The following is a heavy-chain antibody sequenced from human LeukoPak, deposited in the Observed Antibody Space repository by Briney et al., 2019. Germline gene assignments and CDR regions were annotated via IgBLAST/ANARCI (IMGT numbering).Heavy chain of an antibody. CDR3: ATARHDAVGGSTAWGFDL. D-gene: IGHD1-26*01. J-gene: IGHJ2*01. CDR2: ISDSGRTM. CDR1: GFTFSSYE. Sequence: GGSLRLSCAASGFTFSSYEMNWVRQAPGKGLEWISHISDSGRTMYYADSVKGRFTISRDNVKNSLYLQMSSLRAEDTAMYYCATARHDAVGGSTAWGFDLWGRGTLVTVSS. V-gene: IGHV3-48*03.